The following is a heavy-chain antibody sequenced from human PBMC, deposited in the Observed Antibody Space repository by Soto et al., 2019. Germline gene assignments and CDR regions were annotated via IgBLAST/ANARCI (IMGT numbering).Heavy chain of an antibody. J-gene: IGHJ4*02. CDR3: ASAMDDLGPTH. D-gene: IGHD5-18*01. Sequence: SETLSLTCAVSGESFVGYIWTWIRQTPGKGLQWIGQINHSGSASYNPSLKSRVTISLHTSHSQFSLELSSVNSADRGVYYCASAMDDLGPTHWGQGTLVTVSS. CDR2: INHSGSA. CDR1: GESFVGYI. V-gene: IGHV4-34*01.